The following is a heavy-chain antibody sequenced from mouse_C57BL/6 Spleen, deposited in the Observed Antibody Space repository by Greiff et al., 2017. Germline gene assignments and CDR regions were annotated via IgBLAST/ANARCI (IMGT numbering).Heavy chain of an antibody. CDR1: GYTFTSYW. V-gene: IGHV1-52*01. J-gene: IGHJ1*03. D-gene: IGHD1-1*01. Sequence: QVQLQQPGAELVRPGSSVKLSCKASGYTFTSYWMHWVKQRPIQGLEWIGNIDPSDSETHYNQKFKDKATLTVDKSSSTAYMQLSSLTSEDSAVYYYARSYYDGSSYWYFDVWGTGTTVTVSS. CDR3: ARSYYDGSSYWYFDV. CDR2: IDPSDSET.